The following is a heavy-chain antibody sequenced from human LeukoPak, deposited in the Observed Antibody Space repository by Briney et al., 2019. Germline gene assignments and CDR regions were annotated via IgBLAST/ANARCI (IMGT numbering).Heavy chain of an antibody. V-gene: IGHV1-69*13. CDR2: IIPIFGTA. J-gene: IGHJ4*02. CDR1: GYTFTSYY. CDR3: AGDSGSYPQYYFDY. D-gene: IGHD1-26*01. Sequence: SVKVSCKASGYTFTSYYMHWVRQAPGQGLEWMGGIIPIFGTANYAQKFQGRVTITADESTSTAYMELSSLRSEDTAMYYCAGDSGSYPQYYFDYWGQGTLVTVSS.